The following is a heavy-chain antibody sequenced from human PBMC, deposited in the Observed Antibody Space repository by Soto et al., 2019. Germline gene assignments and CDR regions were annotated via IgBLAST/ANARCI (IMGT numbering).Heavy chain of an antibody. CDR1: GFTFSSFW. CDR3: SRSLDY. Sequence: GGSLRLSCAASGFTFSSFWMDWVRQAPGKGLEWVANISPDGSEKHYVDSVKGRFTISRDNAKNSLYLQMSSLTAEDSALYYCSRSLDYWGQGIRVTVSS. CDR2: ISPDGSEK. J-gene: IGHJ4*02. V-gene: IGHV3-7*01.